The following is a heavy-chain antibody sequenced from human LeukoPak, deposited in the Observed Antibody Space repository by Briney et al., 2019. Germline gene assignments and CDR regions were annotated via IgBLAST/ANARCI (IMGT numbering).Heavy chain of an antibody. V-gene: IGHV3-23*01. J-gene: IGHJ4*02. CDR3: ARGAVVGASRFDY. CDR1: GFTFSSYG. Sequence: GGSLRLSCAASGFTFSSYGMSWVRQAPGKGLEWVSAISVSGDSTYYADSVKGRFTISRDNSENTLYLQMNSLRAEDTAVYYCARGAVVGASRFDYWGQGTLVTVSS. D-gene: IGHD1-26*01. CDR2: ISVSGDST.